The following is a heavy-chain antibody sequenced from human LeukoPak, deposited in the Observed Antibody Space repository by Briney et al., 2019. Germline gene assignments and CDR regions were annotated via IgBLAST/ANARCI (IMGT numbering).Heavy chain of an antibody. V-gene: IGHV1-18*01. Sequence: ASVKVSCKASGYTFTSYGISCVRQAPGQGLEWMGWISADNGNTNYAQKLQGRVTVTTDTSTSTAYMELRSLRSDDTAVYYCARDGPSYSYVQVGYYYGMDVWGQGTTVTVSS. CDR2: ISADNGNT. CDR3: ARDGPSYSYVQVGYYYGMDV. J-gene: IGHJ6*02. CDR1: GYTFTSYG. D-gene: IGHD5-18*01.